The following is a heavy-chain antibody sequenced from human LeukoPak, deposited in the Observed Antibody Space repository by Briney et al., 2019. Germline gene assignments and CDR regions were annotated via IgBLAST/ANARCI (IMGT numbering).Heavy chain of an antibody. CDR3: ARLRSVFQYYFDY. CDR2: INHSGGT. CDR1: GGSFSGYY. V-gene: IGHV4-34*01. Sequence: SETLSLTCAVYGGSFSGYYWSWIRQPPGKGLEWIGEINHSGGTNYNPSLKSRVTISVDTSKNQFSLKLSSVTAADTAVYYCARLRSVFQYYFDYWGQGTLVTVSS. J-gene: IGHJ4*02. D-gene: IGHD2-21*01.